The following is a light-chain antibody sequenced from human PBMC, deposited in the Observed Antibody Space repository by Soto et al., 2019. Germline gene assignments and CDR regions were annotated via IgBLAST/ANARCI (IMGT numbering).Light chain of an antibody. V-gene: IGLV2-11*01. CDR3: CSYAGSYTHV. CDR1: SSDVGSYNL. CDR2: DVI. Sequence: QSALTQPASVSGSPGQSITISCTGTSSDVGSYNLVSWYQQHPGKAPKVIIYDVIKRPSGVPDRFSGSKSGNTASLTIYGLQAEDEADYYCCSYAGSYTHVFGTGTKLTVL. J-gene: IGLJ1*01.